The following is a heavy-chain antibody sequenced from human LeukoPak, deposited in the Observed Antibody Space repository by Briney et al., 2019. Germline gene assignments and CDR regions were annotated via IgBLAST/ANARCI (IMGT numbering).Heavy chain of an antibody. J-gene: IGHJ3*02. CDR3: ARDGTFKDAFDM. CDR1: GFTFSSYS. V-gene: IGHV3-48*02. CDR2: ISSSTNTI. D-gene: IGHD1-1*01. Sequence: GGSLRLSCAASGFTFSSYSMTWVRQAPGKGLEWVSYISSSTNTIYYGESVKGRFTISRDNAQNSLYLQMSSLRDDDTGVYYCARDGTFKDAFDMWGQGTMVTVSS.